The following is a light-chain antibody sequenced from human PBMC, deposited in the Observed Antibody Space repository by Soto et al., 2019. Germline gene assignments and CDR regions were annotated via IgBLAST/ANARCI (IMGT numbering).Light chain of an antibody. J-gene: IGLJ1*01. CDR1: SSDVGGYNY. CDR2: EVS. Sequence: QSVLTQPASVSGSPGQSITISCTGTSSDVGGYNYVSWYQQHPGKAPKLMIYEVSNRPSGVSNRFSGSKSGNTASLTISGLQAEDEADYYCSSYTSSSTPCVFGTGIKVTVL. V-gene: IGLV2-14*01. CDR3: SSYTSSSTPCV.